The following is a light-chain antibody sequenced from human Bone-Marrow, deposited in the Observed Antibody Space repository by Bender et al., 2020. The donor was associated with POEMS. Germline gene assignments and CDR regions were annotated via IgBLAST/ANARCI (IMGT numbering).Light chain of an antibody. CDR3: QSYDISLSGWV. Sequence: QSVLTQPPSVSGAPGQTVTISCTGTSSNMGAGYGVNWYQQLPGTAPKLLIYNNETRPSGVPDRLSGSKSGTSASLASTGLQAEDEADYYCQSYDISLSGWVFGGGTKLTAL. J-gene: IGLJ3*02. CDR2: NNE. CDR1: SSNMGAGYG. V-gene: IGLV1-40*01.